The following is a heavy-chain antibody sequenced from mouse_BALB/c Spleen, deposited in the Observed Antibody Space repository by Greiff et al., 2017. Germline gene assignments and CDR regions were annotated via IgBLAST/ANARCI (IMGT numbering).Heavy chain of an antibody. CDR2: IRLKSNNYAT. D-gene: IGHD2-2*01. CDR1: GFTFSNYW. J-gene: IGHJ3*01. CDR3: TRRGYDAWFAY. V-gene: IGHV6-6*02. Sequence: EVKLMESGGGLVQPGGSMKLSCVASGFTFSNYWMNWVRQSPEKGLEWVAEIRLKSNNYATHYAESVKGRFTISRDDSKSSVYLQMNNLRAEDTGIYYCTRRGYDAWFAYWGQGTLVTVSA.